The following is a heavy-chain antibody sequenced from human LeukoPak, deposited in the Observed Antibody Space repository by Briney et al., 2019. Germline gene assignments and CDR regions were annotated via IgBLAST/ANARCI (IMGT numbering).Heavy chain of an antibody. CDR3: ARDRAQKILYYYDSSGFDY. CDR2: IYYSGST. CDR1: GGSISSYY. D-gene: IGHD3-22*01. J-gene: IGHJ4*02. Sequence: SETLSLTCTVSGGSISSYYWSWIRQPPGKGLEWIGYIYYSGSTNYNPSLKSRVTISVDTSKNQFSLKLSSVTAADTAVYYCARDRAQKILYYYDSSGFDYWGQGTLVTVSS. V-gene: IGHV4-59*01.